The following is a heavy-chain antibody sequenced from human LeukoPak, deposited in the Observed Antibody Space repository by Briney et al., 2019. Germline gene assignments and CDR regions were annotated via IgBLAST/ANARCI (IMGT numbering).Heavy chain of an antibody. V-gene: IGHV3-30-3*01. CDR1: GFTFSSYA. CDR3: AREGGAVAHGFDY. J-gene: IGHJ4*02. Sequence: GGSLRLSCAASGFTFSSYAMHWVRQAPGKGLEWVAVISYAGSNKYYADSVKGRFTISRDNSKNTLYLQMNSLGAEDTAVYYCAREGGAVAHGFDYWGQGTLVTVSS. D-gene: IGHD6-19*01. CDR2: ISYAGSNK.